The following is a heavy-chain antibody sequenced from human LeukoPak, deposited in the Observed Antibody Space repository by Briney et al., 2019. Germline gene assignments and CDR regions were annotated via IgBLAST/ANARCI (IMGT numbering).Heavy chain of an antibody. CDR3: ARDYSSGYYGFFDY. J-gene: IGHJ4*02. Sequence: ASVRVSCKTSGYTFTAHHMHWVRRAPGQGLEWMGWISAYNGHTNYAQKLQGRITMTTDTSTSTAYMELRSLRSDDTAMYYCARDYSSGYYGFFDYWGQGTLVTVSS. CDR2: ISAYNGHT. D-gene: IGHD3-22*01. V-gene: IGHV1-18*04. CDR1: GYTFTAHH.